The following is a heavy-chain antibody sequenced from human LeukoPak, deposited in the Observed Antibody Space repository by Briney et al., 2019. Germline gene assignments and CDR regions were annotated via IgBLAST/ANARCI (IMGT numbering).Heavy chain of an antibody. V-gene: IGHV1-8*01. D-gene: IGHD1-26*01. CDR3: ARGLQGSYGPPFDY. Sequence: ASVKVSCKASGYTFTSYDINWVRQATGQGLEWMGWMNPNSGNTGYAQKFQGRVTMTRNTSISTAYMELSSLRSEDTAVYYCARGLQGSYGPPFDYWGQGTLVTVSS. J-gene: IGHJ4*02. CDR2: MNPNSGNT. CDR1: GYTFTSYD.